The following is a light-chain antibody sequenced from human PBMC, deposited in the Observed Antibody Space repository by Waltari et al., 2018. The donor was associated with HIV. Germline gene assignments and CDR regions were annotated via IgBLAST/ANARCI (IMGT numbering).Light chain of an antibody. CDR1: DKNVGHEG. J-gene: IGLJ3*02. V-gene: IGLV10-54*01. CDR3: SAWDSSLSEWV. CDR2: RGG. Sequence: AGLTQPSSVSKGLGQNVTLPCTGNDKNVGHEGAGWLLRPEGHPPEVLSYRGGARPAGISQKYYASRSGNTASLTITGLQVDDEAVYYCSAWDSSLSEWVFGGGTKPTVL.